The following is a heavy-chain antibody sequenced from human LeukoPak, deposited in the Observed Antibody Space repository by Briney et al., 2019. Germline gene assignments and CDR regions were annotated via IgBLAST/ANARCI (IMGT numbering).Heavy chain of an antibody. Sequence: GGSLRLSCAASGFTFSDYSMNWVRQTPRKGLEWVSCISGSGSYIYYADSVKGRFTISRDNAKNSLHLQVNSLRAEDTAVYYCTRGGVDYWGQGTLVTVSS. V-gene: IGHV3-21*06. CDR3: TRGGVDY. J-gene: IGHJ4*02. CDR2: ISGSGSYI. D-gene: IGHD3-16*01. CDR1: GFTFSDYS.